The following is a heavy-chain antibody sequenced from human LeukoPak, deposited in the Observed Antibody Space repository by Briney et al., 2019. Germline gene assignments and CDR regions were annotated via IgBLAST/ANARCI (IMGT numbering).Heavy chain of an antibody. D-gene: IGHD4-23*01. CDR2: IYYSGST. V-gene: IGHV4-59*01. CDR3: ARENDYGGNPYRSYDAFDI. Sequence: PSETLSLTCTVSRASISYYYWSWIRQPPGKGLEWIGYIYYSGSTNYNPSLKSRVTISVDMSKNQFSLKLTSVTAADTAVYYCARENDYGGNPYRSYDAFDIWGQGTMVTVSS. CDR1: RASISYYY. J-gene: IGHJ3*02.